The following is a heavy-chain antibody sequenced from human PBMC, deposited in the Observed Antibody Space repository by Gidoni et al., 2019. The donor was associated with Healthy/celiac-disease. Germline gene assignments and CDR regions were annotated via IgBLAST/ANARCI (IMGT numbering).Heavy chain of an antibody. CDR3: ASGIWGYDGDAFDI. D-gene: IGHD5-12*01. V-gene: IGHV3-30*01. CDR1: GFTFSSYA. J-gene: IGHJ3*02. CDR2: ISYDGSNK. Sequence: QVQLVESGGGVVQPGRSLRLSCAASGFTFSSYAMHWVRQAPGKGLEWVAVISYDGSNKYYADSVKGRFTISRDNSKNTLYLQMNSLRAEDTAVYYCASGIWGYDGDAFDIWGQGTMVTVSS.